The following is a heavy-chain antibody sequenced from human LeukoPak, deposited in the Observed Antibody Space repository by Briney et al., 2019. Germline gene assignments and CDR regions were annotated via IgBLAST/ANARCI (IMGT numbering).Heavy chain of an antibody. V-gene: IGHV3-74*01. CDR1: GFSFSNSW. J-gene: IGHJ4*02. D-gene: IGHD6-6*01. CDR2: INSDGTTT. Sequence: PGGSLRLSCAASGFSFSNSWMHWVRQAPGKGLVWVSRINSDGTTTYYADSVKGRFTISRDNAKNTLFLQMNSLRAEDTAVYYCARGGSYSSSSFDYWGQGTLVTVSS. CDR3: ARGGSYSSSSFDY.